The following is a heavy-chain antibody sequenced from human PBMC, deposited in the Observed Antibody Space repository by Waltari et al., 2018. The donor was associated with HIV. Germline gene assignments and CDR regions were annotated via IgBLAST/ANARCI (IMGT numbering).Heavy chain of an antibody. CDR2: MFHSGST. D-gene: IGHD2-15*01. Sequence: QVQLQESGPGLVRPSETLSLNCTVSGYAFRGGFYWAWLRRPRGKGLEWIGSMFHSGSTYYNPSLKSRVTMSIDVTKNRISLNLKSVTATDTALYYCARAQENSGGLAFQLWGLGTLVTVSS. CDR3: ARAQENSGGLAFQL. CDR1: GYAFRGGFY. V-gene: IGHV4-38-2*02. J-gene: IGHJ1*01.